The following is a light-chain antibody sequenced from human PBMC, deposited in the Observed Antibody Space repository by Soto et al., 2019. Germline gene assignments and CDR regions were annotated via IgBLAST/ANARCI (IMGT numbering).Light chain of an antibody. CDR3: QQYGSSPMYT. Sequence: EIVLTQSPGTLSLSLGERATLSCRASQSVSSSYLAWYQQKPGQAPRLLIYGASGRATGIPDRFSGSGSGTDFTLTISRLEPEDFAVYYCQQYGSSPMYTFGQGTKLEIK. CDR2: GAS. V-gene: IGKV3-20*01. CDR1: QSVSSSY. J-gene: IGKJ2*01.